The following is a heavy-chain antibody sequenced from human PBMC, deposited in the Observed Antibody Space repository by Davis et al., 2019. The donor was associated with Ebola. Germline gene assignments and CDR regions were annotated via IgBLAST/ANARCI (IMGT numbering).Heavy chain of an antibody. V-gene: IGHV3-66*01. Sequence: PGGSLRLSCAASGFTISSYAMSWVRQAPGKGLEWVSVIYSGGSTYYADSVKGRFTISRDNAKNSLYLQMNSLRDEDTAVYYCARGRNWFDPWGQGTLVTVSS. CDR2: IYSGGST. CDR1: GFTISSYA. J-gene: IGHJ5*02. CDR3: ARGRNWFDP.